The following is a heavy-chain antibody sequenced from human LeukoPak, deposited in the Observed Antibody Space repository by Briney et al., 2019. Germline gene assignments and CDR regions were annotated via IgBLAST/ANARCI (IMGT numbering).Heavy chain of an antibody. V-gene: IGHV3-30*02. J-gene: IGHJ4*02. CDR2: IRYDGSNE. D-gene: IGHD5-12*01. Sequence: GGSLRLSCAASEFSVGSNYMTWVRQAPGKGLEWVAFIRYDGSNEYYADSVKGRFTISRDNSKNTLYLQMNSLRDEDTAVYYCATRLAVATDFDYWGQGSLVTVSS. CDR3: ATRLAVATDFDY. CDR1: EFSVGSNY.